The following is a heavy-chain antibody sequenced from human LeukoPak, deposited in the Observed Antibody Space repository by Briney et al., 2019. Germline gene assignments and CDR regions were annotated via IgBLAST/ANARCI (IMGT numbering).Heavy chain of an antibody. J-gene: IGHJ4*02. CDR1: GGSISSGSYY. V-gene: IGHV4-61*02. CDR3: ATATPHFDY. CDR2: IYTSGST. Sequence: SETLSLTCTVSGGSISSGSYYWSWIRQPAGKGLEWIGRIYTSGSTNYNPSLKSRVTISVDTSKNQFSLKLSSVTAADTAVYYCATATPHFDYWGQGTLVTVSS.